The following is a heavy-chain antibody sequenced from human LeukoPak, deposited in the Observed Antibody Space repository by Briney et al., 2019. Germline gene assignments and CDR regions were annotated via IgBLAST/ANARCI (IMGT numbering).Heavy chain of an antibody. CDR1: GFTFSDYY. D-gene: IGHD2-15*01. Sequence: PGGSLRLSCVASGFTFSDYYMSWIRQAPGKGLEWVSYISSSSSYTNYADSLKGRFTISRDNAKNSLYLQMNSLRAEDTAVYYCATVHCSGGSCYDGSYYGMDVWGQGTTVTVSS. V-gene: IGHV3-11*05. CDR2: ISSSSSYT. J-gene: IGHJ6*02. CDR3: ATVHCSGGSCYDGSYYGMDV.